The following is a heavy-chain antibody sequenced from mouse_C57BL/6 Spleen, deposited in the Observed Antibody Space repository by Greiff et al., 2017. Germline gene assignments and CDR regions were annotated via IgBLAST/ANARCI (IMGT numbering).Heavy chain of an antibody. V-gene: IGHV1-55*01. J-gene: IGHJ4*01. CDR2: IYPGSGST. CDR3: AYYYGSSYGGGYYAMDY. Sequence: QVQLKQPGAELVKPGASVKMSCKASGYTFTSYWITWVKQRPGQGLEWIGDIYPGSGSTNYNEKFKSKATLTVDTSSSTAYMQLSSLTSEDSAVYYCAYYYGSSYGGGYYAMDYWGQGTSVTVSS. CDR1: GYTFTSYW. D-gene: IGHD1-1*01.